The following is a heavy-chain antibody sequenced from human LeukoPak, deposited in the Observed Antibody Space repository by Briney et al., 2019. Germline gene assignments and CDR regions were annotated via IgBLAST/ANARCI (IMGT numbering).Heavy chain of an antibody. CDR1: GYTFSGTGWY. V-gene: IGHV1-2*02. D-gene: IGHD4-23*01. CDR2: IYPYTGAT. J-gene: IGHJ4*02. CDR3: ARPGLGGHYIDY. Sequence: GDSVKVSCKASGYTFSGTGWYLYWLRQAPGQGLECMGWIYPYTGATHYAQKFQGRVAMTRDTSISTAYMELSRLRPDDTAVYYCARPGLGGHYIDYWGKGTQVTVSS.